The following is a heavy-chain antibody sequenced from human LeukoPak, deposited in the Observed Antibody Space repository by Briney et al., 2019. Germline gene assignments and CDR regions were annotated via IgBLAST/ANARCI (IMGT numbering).Heavy chain of an antibody. D-gene: IGHD4-17*01. V-gene: IGHV3-48*02. CDR3: ARVIREVTTVTNPSDY. CDR1: GFTFSSYS. J-gene: IGHJ4*02. Sequence: GGSLRLSCAASGFTFSSYSMNWVRQAPGKGLEWVSYISSSSSSTIYYADSVKGRFTISRDNAKNSLYLQMNSLRDEDTAVYYCARVIREVTTVTNPSDYWGQGTLVTVSS. CDR2: ISSSSSSTI.